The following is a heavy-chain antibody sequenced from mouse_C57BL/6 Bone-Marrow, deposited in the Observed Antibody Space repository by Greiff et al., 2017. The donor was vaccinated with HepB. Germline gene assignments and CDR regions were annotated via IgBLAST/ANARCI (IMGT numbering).Heavy chain of an antibody. CDR1: GFSLTSYG. J-gene: IGHJ2*01. D-gene: IGHD2-3*01. CDR2: IWSDGST. CDR3: ARHVWDVYYFYFDY. V-gene: IGHV2-6-1*01. Sequence: VNVVESGPGLVAPSQSLSITCTVSGFSLTSYGVHWVRQPPGKGLEWLVVIWSDGSTTYNSALKSRLSISKDNSKSQVFLKMNSLQTDDTAMYYCARHVWDVYYFYFDYWGQGTTLTVSS.